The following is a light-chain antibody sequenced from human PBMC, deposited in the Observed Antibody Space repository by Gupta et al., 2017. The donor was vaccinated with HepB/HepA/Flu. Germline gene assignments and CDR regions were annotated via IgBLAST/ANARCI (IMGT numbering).Light chain of an antibody. J-gene: IGLJ2*01. CDR3: SSYTSSNTVV. V-gene: IGLV2-14*03. Sequence: QSALAQPAFVSGSPGPSIPILLTGTSSDVGGYNYVSWYQQHPGKAPNLMIYDVSNRPSGVYIRFAASTSGNTASLTISGLQAEDEADYYCSSYTSSNTVVFGGGTTLTVL. CDR2: DVS. CDR1: SSDVGGYNY.